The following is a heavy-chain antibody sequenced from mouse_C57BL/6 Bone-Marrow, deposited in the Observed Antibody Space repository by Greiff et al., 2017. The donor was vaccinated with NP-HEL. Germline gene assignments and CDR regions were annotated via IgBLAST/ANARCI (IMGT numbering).Heavy chain of an antibody. V-gene: IGHV1-64*01. CDR3: ATYYYGSSSYWYFDV. CDR2: IHPNSGST. D-gene: IGHD1-1*01. Sequence: QVQLQQPGAELVKPGASVKLSCKASGYTFTSYWMHWVKQRPGQGLEWIGMIHPNSGSTNYNEKFKSKATLTVDKSSSTAYTQLSSLTSEDSAVYYCATYYYGSSSYWYFDVWGTGTTVTVSS. CDR1: GYTFTSYW. J-gene: IGHJ1*03.